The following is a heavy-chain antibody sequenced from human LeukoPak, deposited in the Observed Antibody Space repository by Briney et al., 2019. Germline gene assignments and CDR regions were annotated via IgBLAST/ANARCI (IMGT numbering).Heavy chain of an antibody. CDR2: INHSGST. CDR1: GGSFSGYY. J-gene: IGHJ5*02. V-gene: IGHV4-34*01. D-gene: IGHD3-22*01. CDR3: ARGSPFEITMIVVVAKAGFDP. Sequence: PSETLSLTCAVYGGSFSGYYWSWIRQPPGKGLEWIGEINHSGSTNYNPSLKSRVTISVDTSKNQFSLKLSSVTAADTAVYYCARGSPFEITMIVVVAKAGFDPWGQGTLVTVSS.